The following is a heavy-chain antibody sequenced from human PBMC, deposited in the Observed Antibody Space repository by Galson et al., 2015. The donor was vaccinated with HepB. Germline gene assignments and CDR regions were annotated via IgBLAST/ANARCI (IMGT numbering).Heavy chain of an antibody. CDR2: INPNSGGT. Sequence: SVKVSCKASGYIFSDHFMHWVRQAPGQGVEWMGRINPNSGGTNYAQKFQGRVTMTRDTSITTVYMELSRLTSDDTAVYYCARCSIDIEVEPTVTPFDYWGQGTLVTVAS. CDR3: ARCSIDIEVEPTVTPFDY. CDR1: GYIFSDHF. V-gene: IGHV1-2*06. D-gene: IGHD2-2*01. J-gene: IGHJ4*02.